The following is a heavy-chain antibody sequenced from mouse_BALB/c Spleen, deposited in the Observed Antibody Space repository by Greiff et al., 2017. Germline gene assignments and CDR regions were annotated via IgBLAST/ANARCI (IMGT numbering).Heavy chain of an antibody. Sequence: VQLQQSGAELVKPGASVKLSCTASGFNIKDTYMHWVKQRPEQGLEWIGRIDPANGNTKYDPNFQGKATITADTSSNTAYLQLSSLTSEDTAVYDCARSDYGYGFAYWGQGTLVTVSA. J-gene: IGHJ3*01. V-gene: IGHV14-3*02. D-gene: IGHD1-2*01. CDR3: ARSDYGYGFAY. CDR2: IDPANGNT. CDR1: GFNIKDTY.